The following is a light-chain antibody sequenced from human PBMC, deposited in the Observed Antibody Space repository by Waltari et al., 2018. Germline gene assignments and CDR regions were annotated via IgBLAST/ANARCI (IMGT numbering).Light chain of an antibody. V-gene: IGLV1-51*02. CDR1: SPNIGNNY. CDR2: ENT. Sequence: QSVLTQPPSVSAAPGQRVPIPCSGGSPNIGNNYVPWYPQCPGTAPKLLIYENTERPSGIPGRFSGSKSGTSATLDITGLQAGDEADYYCGTWDSSLSGAVFGGGTHLTVL. CDR3: GTWDSSLSGAV. J-gene: IGLJ7*01.